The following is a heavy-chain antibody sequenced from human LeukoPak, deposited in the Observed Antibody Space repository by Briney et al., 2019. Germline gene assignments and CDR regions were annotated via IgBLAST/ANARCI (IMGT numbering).Heavy chain of an antibody. V-gene: IGHV4-34*01. Sequence: SETLSLTCAVYGGSFSGYYWSWIRQPPGKGLEWIGEINHSGSTNYNPSLKSRVPISVDTSKNQFSLKLSSVTAADTAVYYCARGGPRYSSSWYYWGQGTLVTVSS. CDR3: ARGGPRYSSSWYY. CDR2: INHSGST. J-gene: IGHJ4*02. CDR1: GGSFSGYY. D-gene: IGHD6-13*01.